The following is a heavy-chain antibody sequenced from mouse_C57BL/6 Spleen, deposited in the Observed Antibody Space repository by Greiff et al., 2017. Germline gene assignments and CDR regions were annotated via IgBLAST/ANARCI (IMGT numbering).Heavy chain of an antibody. J-gene: IGHJ2*01. CDR2: IHPNSGST. CDR1: GYTFTSYW. Sequence: QVQLQQPGAELVKPGASVKLSCKASGYTFTSYWMHWVKQRPGQGLEWIGMIHPNSGSTKYNEKFKSKATLTVDKSSSTAYMQLSSLTSEDSAVYYCARAGTDYFDYWGQGTTLTVSS. V-gene: IGHV1-64*01. CDR3: ARAGTDYFDY. D-gene: IGHD4-1*01.